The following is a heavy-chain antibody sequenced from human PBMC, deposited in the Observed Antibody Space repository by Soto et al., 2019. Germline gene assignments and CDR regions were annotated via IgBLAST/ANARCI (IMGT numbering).Heavy chain of an antibody. CDR2: ISGRGTNT. CDR3: DGSDF. CDR1: VFTFSPYA. J-gene: IGHJ4*02. Sequence: WWSLRLSCSASVFTFSPYAMSWARQAPGRGLEWVATISGRGTNTFYADSVRGRFTISRDNSKNTLYLQMESLRVDDTAVYYCDGSDFWGQGTLVTVSS. V-gene: IGHV3-23*01. D-gene: IGHD1-26*01.